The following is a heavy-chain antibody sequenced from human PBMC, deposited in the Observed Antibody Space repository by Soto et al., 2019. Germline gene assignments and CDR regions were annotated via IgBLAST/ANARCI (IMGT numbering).Heavy chain of an antibody. D-gene: IGHD3-9*01. CDR3: AREVDSASTRGYFDS. CDR2: IYFTGIT. J-gene: IGHJ4*02. Sequence: SVTMSVTCTVAGGNIIGVSGYWNWIKNLPGKGLQWIGHIYFTGITEYNPSLRSRSIISVDTSKSQFSLSLNAVTAADTAVYYCAREVDSASTRGYFDSWGQGTLVTVSS. CDR1: GGNIIGVSGY. V-gene: IGHV4-31*02.